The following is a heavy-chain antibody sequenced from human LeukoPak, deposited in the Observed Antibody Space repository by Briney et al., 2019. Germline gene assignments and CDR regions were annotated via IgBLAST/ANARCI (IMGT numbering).Heavy chain of an antibody. D-gene: IGHD3-10*01. V-gene: IGHV3-7*01. J-gene: IGHJ4*02. CDR2: IKQDGSEK. CDR1: GFTFSSYW. CDR3: ARVGSGSGSYFDY. Sequence: PGGSLRLSCAASGFTFSSYWMSWVRQAPGKGLEWVANIKQDGSEKYYVDSVKGRFTISRDNAKNSLYLQMNSLRAGDTAVYYCARVGSGSGSYFDYWGQGTLVTVSS.